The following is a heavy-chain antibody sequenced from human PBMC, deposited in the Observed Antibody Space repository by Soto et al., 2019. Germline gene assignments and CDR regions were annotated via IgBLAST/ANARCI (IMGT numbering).Heavy chain of an antibody. CDR3: SRGDTMVRGVIIDYFDY. Sequence: QVQLVQSGAEVKKPGASVKVSCKASGYTFTSYTLHWVRQAPGQRLEWMGWINTGNGNTKYSQKFQGRVTITRDTSASTAYMELSSLRSEDTAVYYCSRGDTMVRGVIIDYFDYWGQVTLVTVSS. CDR2: INTGNGNT. D-gene: IGHD3-10*01. V-gene: IGHV1-3*04. CDR1: GYTFTSYT. J-gene: IGHJ4*02.